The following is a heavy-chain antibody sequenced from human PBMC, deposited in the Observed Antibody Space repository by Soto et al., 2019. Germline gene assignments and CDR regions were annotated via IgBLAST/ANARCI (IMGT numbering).Heavy chain of an antibody. CDR3: ARDKITGLFDY. CDR2: INHSGST. D-gene: IGHD1-1*01. J-gene: IGHJ4*02. V-gene: IGHV4-34*01. CDR1: GGSFSGCY. Sequence: PSETLSLTWAVSGGSFSGCYWTWIRQPPGTGLEWIGEINHSGSTNYNPSLKSRVTISVDTSKNQFSLKLTSVTAADTAVYYCARDKITGLFDYWGQGTLVTVS.